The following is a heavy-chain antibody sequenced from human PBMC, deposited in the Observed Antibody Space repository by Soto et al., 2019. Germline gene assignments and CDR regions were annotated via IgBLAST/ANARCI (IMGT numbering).Heavy chain of an antibody. V-gene: IGHV4-4*02. CDR1: GGSISSSNW. D-gene: IGHD6-13*01. CDR3: ARVEGQGIAGQENWFDP. J-gene: IGHJ5*02. Sequence: QVQLQESGPGLVKPSGTLSLTCAVSGGSISSSNWWSWVRQPPGKGLEWIGEIYHSGSTNYNPSLKSRVTISIDKSKNQVPLKLSAVTAADTAVYYCARVEGQGIAGQENWFDPWGQGTLFTVSS. CDR2: IYHSGST.